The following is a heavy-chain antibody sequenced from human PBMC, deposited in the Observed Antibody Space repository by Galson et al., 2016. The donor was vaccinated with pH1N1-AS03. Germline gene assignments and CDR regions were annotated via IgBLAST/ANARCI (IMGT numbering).Heavy chain of an antibody. Sequence: ETLSLTCTVSGGSITNHYWSWLRQPAGEGVEWIGRIYSSGATYCNPALKSRVTMSVDTSKNHFSLTLTFVTAADTAMYDCARDRRDCSGGSCSQDGWFDPWGQGTLVVVSS. CDR1: GGSITNHY. CDR2: IYSSGAT. CDR3: ARDRRDCSGGSCSQDGWFDP. D-gene: IGHD2-15*01. J-gene: IGHJ5*02. V-gene: IGHV4-4*07.